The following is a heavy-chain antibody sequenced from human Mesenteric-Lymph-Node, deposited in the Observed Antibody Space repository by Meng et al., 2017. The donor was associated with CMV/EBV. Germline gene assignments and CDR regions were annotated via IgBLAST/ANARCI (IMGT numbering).Heavy chain of an antibody. CDR1: GFTFSSYS. V-gene: IGHV3-21*01. Sequence: GGSLRLSCAASGFTFSSYSMNWVRQAPGKGLEWVSSISSSSSYIYYADSVKGRFTISRDNDKNSLYLQMNSRRAEDTAVYYCARYTSSSVYYYYGMDVWGQGTTVTVSS. CDR3: ARYTSSSVYYYYGMDV. CDR2: ISSSSSYI. J-gene: IGHJ6*02. D-gene: IGHD6-6*01.